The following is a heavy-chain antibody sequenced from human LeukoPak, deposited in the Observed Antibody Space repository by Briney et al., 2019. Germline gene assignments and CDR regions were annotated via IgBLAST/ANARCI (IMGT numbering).Heavy chain of an antibody. CDR2: ISGSGGST. V-gene: IGHV3-23*01. CDR1: GFTFSSYA. J-gene: IGHJ4*02. Sequence: PGGSLRLSCAASGFTFSSYAMSWVRQAPGKGLEWVSAISGSGGSTYYADSVKGRFTISRDSSKNTLYLQMNSLRAEDTAVYYCAKVSAYCGGDCSYSPFDYWGQGTLVTVSS. CDR3: AKVSAYCGGDCSYSPFDY. D-gene: IGHD2-21*02.